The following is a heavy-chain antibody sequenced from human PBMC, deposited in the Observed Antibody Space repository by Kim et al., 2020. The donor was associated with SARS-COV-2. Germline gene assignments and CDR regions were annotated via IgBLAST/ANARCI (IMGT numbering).Heavy chain of an antibody. CDR1: GFTFSSYG. Sequence: GGSLRLSCAASGFTFSSYGMHWVRQAPGKGLEWVAVISYDGSNKYYADSVKGRFTISRDNSKNTLYLQMNSLRAEDTAVYYCARDYCSSTSCYVLYYYYGMDVWGQGTTVTVSS. V-gene: IGHV3-33*05. CDR2: ISYDGSNK. J-gene: IGHJ6*02. D-gene: IGHD2-2*01. CDR3: ARDYCSSTSCYVLYYYYGMDV.